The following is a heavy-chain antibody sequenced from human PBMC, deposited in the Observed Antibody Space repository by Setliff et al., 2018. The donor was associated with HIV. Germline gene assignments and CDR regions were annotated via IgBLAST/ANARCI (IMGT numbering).Heavy chain of an antibody. D-gene: IGHD1-26*01. Sequence: PGGSLRLSCAASGFTFSSYSMNWVRQAPGKGLEWVSSISSSSSYIYYADSVKGRFTISRDNAKNSLYLQMNSLRAEDTAVYYCAKSRESYSGVDYFDYWGQGTLVTVSS. J-gene: IGHJ4*02. CDR2: ISSSSSYI. V-gene: IGHV3-21*04. CDR3: AKSRESYSGVDYFDY. CDR1: GFTFSSYS.